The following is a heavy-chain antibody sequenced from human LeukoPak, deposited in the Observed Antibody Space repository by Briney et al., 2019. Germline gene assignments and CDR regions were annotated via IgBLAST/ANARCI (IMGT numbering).Heavy chain of an antibody. CDR2: IRYDGSNK. V-gene: IGHV3-30*02. CDR1: GFTFSSYG. D-gene: IGHD1-20*01. CDR3: ARAPSLGNWNDWGHYYYGMDV. J-gene: IGHJ6*02. Sequence: QPGGSLRLSCAASGFTFSSYGMHWVRQAPGKGLEWVAFIRYDGSNKYYADSVKGRFTISRDNSKNTLYLQMNSLRAEDTAVYYCARAPSLGNWNDWGHYYYGMDVWGQGTTVTVSS.